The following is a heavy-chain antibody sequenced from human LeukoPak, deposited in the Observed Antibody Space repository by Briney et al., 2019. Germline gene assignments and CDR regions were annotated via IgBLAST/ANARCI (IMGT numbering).Heavy chain of an antibody. CDR2: INRDASNT. CDR1: GFTSSSYW. J-gene: IGHJ4*02. CDR3: ARSRYGGYIDS. D-gene: IGHD5-18*01. V-gene: IGHV3-74*01. Sequence: PWETLRLSCAASGFTSSSYWMYWVRQAPGKGLVCVSRINRDASNTIYAYSVKGRFTISRDNAKKTLYLQMNSLRVEDTAVYYCARSRYGGYIDSWGQGTLVTVS.